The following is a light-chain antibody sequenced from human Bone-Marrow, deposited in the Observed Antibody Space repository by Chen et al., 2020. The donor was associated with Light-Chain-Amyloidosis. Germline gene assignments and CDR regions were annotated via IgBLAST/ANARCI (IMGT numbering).Light chain of an antibody. Sequence: EIVLTQSPGTLSLSPGEGANLSCRASQTLSSNYLTWYQQKFGQAPRLLIYGSSSRATGIPDRFTGSGSGTDFTLTINRLEPEDFAMYYCQQYGTSPLTFGAGTKVEIK. CDR2: GSS. V-gene: IGKV3-20*01. CDR1: QTLSSNY. CDR3: QQYGTSPLT. J-gene: IGKJ4*01.